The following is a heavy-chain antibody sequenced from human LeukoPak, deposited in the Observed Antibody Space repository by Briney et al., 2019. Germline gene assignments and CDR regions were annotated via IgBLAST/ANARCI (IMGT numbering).Heavy chain of an antibody. CDR1: GYTFTGHY. J-gene: IGHJ4*02. Sequence: ASLKVSCKTSGYTFTGHYLHWVRQAPGQGLEWMGWINPNNGDTYYAQKFRGRVTITRDTSISAAYMELSRLRTDDTAVYYCARDSGYKYHSDFWGQGTLVSVSS. CDR3: ARDSGYKYHSDF. CDR2: INPNNGDT. D-gene: IGHD5-18*01. V-gene: IGHV1-2*02.